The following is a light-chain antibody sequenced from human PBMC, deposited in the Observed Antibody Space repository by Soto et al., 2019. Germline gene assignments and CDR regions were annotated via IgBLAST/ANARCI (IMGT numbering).Light chain of an antibody. CDR1: RSVLYSSNNKNY. Sequence: EIVMTQSPDSLAVSLGESATIKCKSSRSVLYSSNNKNYLAWYQQKPGQPPKLLIYWASTRESGVPDRFSGSGSGTDFTLTISSLQAEDVAVYYCQQYYSTPPTFGPGTKVDIK. J-gene: IGKJ3*01. CDR3: QQYYSTPPT. V-gene: IGKV4-1*01. CDR2: WAS.